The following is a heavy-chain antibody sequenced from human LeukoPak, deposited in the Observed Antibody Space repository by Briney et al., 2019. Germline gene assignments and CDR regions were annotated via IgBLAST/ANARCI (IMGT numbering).Heavy chain of an antibody. CDR3: ATAKVGATDIDY. CDR2: FDPEDGET. V-gene: IGHV1-24*01. D-gene: IGHD1-26*01. CDR1: GYTLTELS. Sequence: ASVKVSCKVSGYTLTELSMHWVRQAPGEGLEWMGGFDPEDGETIYAQKFQGRVTMTEDTSTDTAYMELSSLRSEDTAVYYCATAKVGATDIDYWGQGTLVTVSS. J-gene: IGHJ4*02.